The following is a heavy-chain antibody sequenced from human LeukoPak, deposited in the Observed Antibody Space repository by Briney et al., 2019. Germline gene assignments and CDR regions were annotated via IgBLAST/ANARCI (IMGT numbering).Heavy chain of an antibody. CDR2: IKQDGSEK. V-gene: IGHV3-7*01. J-gene: IGHJ4*02. Sequence: GGSLRLSCAASRFTFNNYWMSWVRQAPGKGLEWVANIKQDGSEKYYVDSVKGRFTISRDNAKNSLYLQMNSLRAEDTAVYYCARDWGYDSSGYWQKYFDTWGQGTLVTVSS. D-gene: IGHD3-22*01. CDR3: ARDWGYDSSGYWQKYFDT. CDR1: RFTFNNYW.